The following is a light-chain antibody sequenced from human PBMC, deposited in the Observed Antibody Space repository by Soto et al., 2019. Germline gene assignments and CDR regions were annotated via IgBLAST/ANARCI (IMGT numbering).Light chain of an antibody. CDR3: AAWDDSLNGPV. Sequence: QAVVTQPPSASGTPGQRVTISCSGSNSNIGSNTVNWYQQLPGTAPKLLIYTNNKRPSGVPDRFFGSKSGISASLAISGLQSEDEAEYYCAAWDDSLNGPVFGGGTKVTVL. V-gene: IGLV1-44*01. CDR1: NSNIGSNT. CDR2: TNN. J-gene: IGLJ3*02.